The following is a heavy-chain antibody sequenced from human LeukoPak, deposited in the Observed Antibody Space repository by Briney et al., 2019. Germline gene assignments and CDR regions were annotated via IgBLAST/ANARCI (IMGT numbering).Heavy chain of an antibody. V-gene: IGHV3-21*01. J-gene: IGHJ4*02. Sequence: GGSLRLSCAASGFTFSSYSMNWVRQAPGKGLEWVSSIISSSSYIYYADSVKGRFTISRDNAKNSLYLQMNSLRAEDTAVYYCATELVVVAAQEVDYWGQGTLVTVSS. CDR1: GFTFSSYS. CDR3: ATELVVVAAQEVDY. CDR2: IISSSSYI. D-gene: IGHD2-15*01.